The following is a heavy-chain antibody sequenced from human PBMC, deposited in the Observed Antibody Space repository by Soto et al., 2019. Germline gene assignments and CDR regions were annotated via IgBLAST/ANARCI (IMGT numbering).Heavy chain of an antibody. CDR3: ARGTGITYYYMDV. V-gene: IGHV4-34*01. Sequence: PSETLSLTCAVYGGSFSGFYWSWIRQPPGKGLEWIGEINHSGSTNYNPSLKSRVTISVDTSKNQFSLKLSSVTAADTAVYYCARGTGITYYYMDVWGKGTTVTVSS. D-gene: IGHD3-10*01. CDR1: GGSFSGFY. J-gene: IGHJ6*03. CDR2: INHSGST.